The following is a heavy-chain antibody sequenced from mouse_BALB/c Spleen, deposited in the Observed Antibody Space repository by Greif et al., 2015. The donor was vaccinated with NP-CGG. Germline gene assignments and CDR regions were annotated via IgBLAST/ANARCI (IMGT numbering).Heavy chain of an antibody. CDR3: ARAAAWFAY. V-gene: IGHV1-7*01. J-gene: IGHJ3*01. D-gene: IGHD1-2*01. Sequence: VQLVESGAELAKPGASVKMSCKASGYTFTSYWMHWVKQRPGQGLEWIGYINPSTGYTEYNQKFKDKATLTADKSSSTAYMQLSSLTSEDSAVYYCARAAAWFAYWGQGTLVTVSA. CDR1: GYTFTSYW. CDR2: INPSTGYT.